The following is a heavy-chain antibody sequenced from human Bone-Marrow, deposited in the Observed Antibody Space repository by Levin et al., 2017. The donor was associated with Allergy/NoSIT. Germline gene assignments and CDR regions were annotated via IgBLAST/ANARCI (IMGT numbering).Heavy chain of an antibody. J-gene: IGHJ4*02. CDR2: ISGSGDRT. CDR1: GFTFNNYA. Sequence: LSLTCAASGFTFNNYAMSWVRQAPGKGPEWVSAISGSGDRTYYADSVKGRFAISRDNSKKTLYLQMNSLRAGDTAVYYCAKEESPPYFDYWGQGTLVTVSS. V-gene: IGHV3-23*01. CDR3: AKEESPPYFDY.